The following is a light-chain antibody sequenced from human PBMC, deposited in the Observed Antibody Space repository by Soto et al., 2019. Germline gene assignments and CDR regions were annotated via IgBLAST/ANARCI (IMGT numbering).Light chain of an antibody. CDR2: GAS. CDR1: QSVDIN. CDR3: QQVNNYPLT. V-gene: IGKV3-15*01. J-gene: IGKJ4*01. Sequence: EIVLTQSPATLSVSPGERVTLSCRASQSVDINLAWYQQKPGQAPRLLIYGASTRATDMSGTFSGRGSGTEFTLTISNVRPEDFAVYYCQQVNNYPLTFGGGTKVEI.